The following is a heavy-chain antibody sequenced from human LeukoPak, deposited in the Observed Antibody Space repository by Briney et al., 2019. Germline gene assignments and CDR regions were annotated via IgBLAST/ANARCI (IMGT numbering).Heavy chain of an antibody. Sequence: PSQTLSLTCAVSGGSISSGGYSWSWIRQPPGKGLEWIGYIYHSGSTYYNPSLKSRVTISVDRSKNQFSLKLSSVTAADTAVYYCARSSGYQPPLIYFDYWGQGTLVTVSS. V-gene: IGHV4-30-2*01. CDR2: IYHSGST. J-gene: IGHJ4*02. CDR3: ARSSGYQPPLIYFDY. D-gene: IGHD3-22*01. CDR1: GGSISSGGYS.